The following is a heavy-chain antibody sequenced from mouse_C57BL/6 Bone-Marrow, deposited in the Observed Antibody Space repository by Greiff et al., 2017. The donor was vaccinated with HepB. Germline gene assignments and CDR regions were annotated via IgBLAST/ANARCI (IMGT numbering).Heavy chain of an antibody. CDR1: GFNIKDDY. J-gene: IGHJ3*01. Sequence: EVQGVESGAELVRPGASVKLSCTASGFNIKDDYMHWVKQRPEQGLEWIGWIDPENGDTEYASKFQGKATITADTSSNTAYLQLSSLTSEDTAVYYCTTYYYGSSYDWGQGTLVTVSA. CDR3: TTYYYGSSYD. V-gene: IGHV14-4*01. D-gene: IGHD1-1*01. CDR2: IDPENGDT.